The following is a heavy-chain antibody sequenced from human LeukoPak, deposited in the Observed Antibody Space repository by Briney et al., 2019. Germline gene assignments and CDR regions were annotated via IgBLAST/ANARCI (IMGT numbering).Heavy chain of an antibody. V-gene: IGHV4-39*07. Sequence: SETLSLTCTVSGGSITITNYYWGWIRQPPGKGLEWVGNIYYDGSTYYNPSLKSRVTISVDTSKNQFSLQLNSVTPEDTAVYYCARDFALYYGEDEGYYFDYWGQGTLVTVSS. J-gene: IGHJ4*02. CDR2: IYYDGST. CDR3: ARDFALYYGEDEGYYFDY. CDR1: GGSITITNYY. D-gene: IGHD4-17*01.